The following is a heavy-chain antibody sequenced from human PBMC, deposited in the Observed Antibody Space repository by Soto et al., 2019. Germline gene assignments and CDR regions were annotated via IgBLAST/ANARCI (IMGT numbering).Heavy chain of an antibody. CDR3: ASGREHWIQLWLSPFDY. J-gene: IGHJ4*02. V-gene: IGHV4-39*01. Sequence: PSETLSLTCTVSGGSISSSSYYWGWIRQPPGKGLEWIGSIYYSGSTYYNPSLKSRVTISVDTSKNQFSLKLSSVTAADTAVYHCASGREHWIQLWLSPFDYWGQGTLVTVSS. D-gene: IGHD5-18*01. CDR1: GGSISSSSYY. CDR2: IYYSGST.